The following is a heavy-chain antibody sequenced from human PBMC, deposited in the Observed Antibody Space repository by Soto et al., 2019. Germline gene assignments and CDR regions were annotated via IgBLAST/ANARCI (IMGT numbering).Heavy chain of an antibody. V-gene: IGHV1-69*13. D-gene: IGHD3-9*01. CDR3: ARVLRYFDWLSDSNAFDI. CDR2: IIPIFGTA. CDR1: GGTFSSYA. J-gene: IGHJ3*02. Sequence: SVKVSCKASGGTFSSYAFSWVRQAPGQGLEWMGGIIPIFGTANYAQKFQARVTITADESTSTAYMELSSLRSEDTAVYYCARVLRYFDWLSDSNAFDIWGQGTMVTVSS.